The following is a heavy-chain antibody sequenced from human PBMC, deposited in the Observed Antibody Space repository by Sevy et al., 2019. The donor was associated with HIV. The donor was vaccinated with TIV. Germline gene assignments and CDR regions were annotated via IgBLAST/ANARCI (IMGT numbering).Heavy chain of an antibody. J-gene: IGHJ6*02. CDR2: IYTSGST. Sequence: SETLSLTCTVSGGSISSYYWSWIRQPAGKGLEWIGRIYTSGSTNYNPSLKSRVTMSVETSKNQFSLKLSSVTAADTAVYYCARDLGYCSSTSCYPYYYYGMDVWGQGTTVTVSS. CDR1: GGSISSYY. V-gene: IGHV4-4*07. D-gene: IGHD2-2*01. CDR3: ARDLGYCSSTSCYPYYYYGMDV.